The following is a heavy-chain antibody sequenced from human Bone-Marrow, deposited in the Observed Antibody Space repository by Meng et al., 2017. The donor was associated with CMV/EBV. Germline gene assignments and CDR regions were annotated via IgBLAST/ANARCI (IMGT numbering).Heavy chain of an antibody. D-gene: IGHD3-16*02. Sequence: ASVKVSCKASGYTFTGYYMHWVRQAPGQGLEWMGWISPNSGGTNYAQKFQGRVTMTRDTSISTAYMELSRLRSDDTAVYYCARARMITFGGVIVTPMDVWGQGTTVTVSS. J-gene: IGHJ6*02. CDR1: GYTFTGYY. V-gene: IGHV1-2*02. CDR3: ARARMITFGGVIVTPMDV. CDR2: ISPNSGGT.